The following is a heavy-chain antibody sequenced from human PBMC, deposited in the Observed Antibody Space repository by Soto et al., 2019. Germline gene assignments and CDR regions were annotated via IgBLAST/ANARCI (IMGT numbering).Heavy chain of an antibody. CDR3: AILSYQRGYEYTPSYDAFDI. V-gene: IGHV1-46*01. CDR1: GYTFTSYY. Sequence: SAELSCEASGYTFTSYYMHWVRQAPGQGLEWMGIINPSGGSTSYAQKFQGRVTMTRDTSTSTVYMELSSLRSEDTAVYYCAILSYQRGYEYTPSYDAFDIWGQGTMVTVS. CDR2: INPSGGST. D-gene: IGHD5-12*01. J-gene: IGHJ3*02.